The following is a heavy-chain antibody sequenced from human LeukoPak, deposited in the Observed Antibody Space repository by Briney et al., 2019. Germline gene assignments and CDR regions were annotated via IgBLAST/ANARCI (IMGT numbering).Heavy chain of an antibody. Sequence: GGSLRLSCAASGFTFSDYYMSWIRQAPGKGLEWVSYISSRGTTICYTNSVKGRFTISRDNARSALFLQMNSLRVEDTAVYYCVRGDTYGRYWGQGTLVTVSS. CDR3: VRGDTYGRY. CDR1: GFTFSDYY. J-gene: IGHJ4*02. D-gene: IGHD5-18*01. V-gene: IGHV3-11*01. CDR2: ISSRGTTI.